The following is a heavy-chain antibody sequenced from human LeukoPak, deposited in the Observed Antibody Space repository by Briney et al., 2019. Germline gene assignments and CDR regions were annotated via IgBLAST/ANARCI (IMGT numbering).Heavy chain of an antibody. CDR3: TRGADSSGYPDAFDI. V-gene: IGHV3-74*01. D-gene: IGHD3-22*01. J-gene: IGHJ3*02. CDR2: INSGGSST. Sequence: GGSLRLSCEASGFTFRSYWMHWVRQAPGKGLVWVSRINSGGSSTSYAASVKGRFTISRDNAKNTLYLQMNSLRAEDTAVYYCTRGADSSGYPDAFDIWGQGTMVTVSS. CDR1: GFTFRSYW.